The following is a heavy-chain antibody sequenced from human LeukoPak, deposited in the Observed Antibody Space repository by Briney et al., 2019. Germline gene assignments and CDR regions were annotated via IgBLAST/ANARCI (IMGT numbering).Heavy chain of an antibody. D-gene: IGHD3-22*01. CDR3: ARDLLLLPH. J-gene: IGHJ4*02. Sequence: ASVKVSCKASGYIFTGYYMHWVRQAPGQGLEWMGWINPNSGDTNYAQKFQGRVTMTRDTSISTAYMELSRLRSDDTAVYYCARDLLLLPHWGQGTLVTVSS. CDR1: GYIFTGYY. V-gene: IGHV1-2*02. CDR2: INPNSGDT.